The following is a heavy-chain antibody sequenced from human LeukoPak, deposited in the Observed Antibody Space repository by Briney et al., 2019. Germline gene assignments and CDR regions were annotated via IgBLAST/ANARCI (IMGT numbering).Heavy chain of an antibody. CDR3: ARGPLYLIAVAGLDY. Sequence: GGSLRLSCAASGFTFSSYAMHWVRQAPGKGLERVAVISYDGSNKYYADSLKGRFTISRDNSKNTLYLQMNSLRAEDTAVYYCARGPLYLIAVAGLDYWGQGTLVTVSS. CDR1: GFTFSSYA. J-gene: IGHJ4*02. V-gene: IGHV3-30*04. D-gene: IGHD6-19*01. CDR2: ISYDGSNK.